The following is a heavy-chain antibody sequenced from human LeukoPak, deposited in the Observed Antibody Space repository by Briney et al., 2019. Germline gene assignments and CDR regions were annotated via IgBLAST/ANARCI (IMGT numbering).Heavy chain of an antibody. Sequence: ASMKVSCKVSGYSLTDLSMHWVRQVPGKGLQYMGGLDRGIGETSYAQTFQDRLTVTEDTSTDTAYMKLSSLGSEDTAVYYCAXXXXXXXXXNYXXYWGQGTLVTVSS. J-gene: IGHJ4*02. CDR1: GYSLTDLS. CDR3: AXXXXXXXXXNYXXY. CDR2: LDRGIGET. V-gene: IGHV1-24*01.